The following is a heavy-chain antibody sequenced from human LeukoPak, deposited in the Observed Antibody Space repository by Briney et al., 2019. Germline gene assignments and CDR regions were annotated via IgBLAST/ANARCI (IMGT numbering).Heavy chain of an antibody. D-gene: IGHD6-6*01. Sequence: SVKVSCKASGGTFSSYAISWVRQAPGQGLEWMGGIIPIFGTANYAQKFQGRVTITTDESTSTAYMELSSLRSEDTAVYYCAASYSSSSGSDYWGQGTLVTVSS. J-gene: IGHJ4*02. CDR3: AASYSSSSGSDY. CDR2: IIPIFGTA. CDR1: GGTFSSYA. V-gene: IGHV1-69*05.